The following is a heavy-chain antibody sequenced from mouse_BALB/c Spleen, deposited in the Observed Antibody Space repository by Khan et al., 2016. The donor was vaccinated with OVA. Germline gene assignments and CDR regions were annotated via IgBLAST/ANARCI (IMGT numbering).Heavy chain of an antibody. CDR2: IYPGSDNT. CDR1: GYTFTDYY. J-gene: IGHJ3*01. V-gene: IGHV1-77*01. CDR3: AREGAAWFPY. Sequence: QVQLKQSGAQLARPGASVRLSCKASGYTFTDYYINWMRQRTGEGLEWIGEIYPGSDNTYYNEKFKDRATLTADKSSSTAYMHLSSLTSEDSAVYFCAREGAAWFPYWGQGTLVTVSA.